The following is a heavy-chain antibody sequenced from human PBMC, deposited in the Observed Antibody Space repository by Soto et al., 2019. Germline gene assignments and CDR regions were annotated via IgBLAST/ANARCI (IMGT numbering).Heavy chain of an antibody. V-gene: IGHV1-18*01. CDR3: ARLYYYDSSGYYETAYYFDY. CDR1: GYTFTSYG. J-gene: IGHJ4*02. CDR2: ISAYNGDT. Sequence: SVKVSCKASGYTFTSYGISWVRQAPGQGLEWMGWISAYNGDTNYAQKLQGRVTMTTDTSTSTAYMELRSLRSDDTAVYYCARLYYYDSSGYYETAYYFDYWGQGTLVTVSS. D-gene: IGHD3-22*01.